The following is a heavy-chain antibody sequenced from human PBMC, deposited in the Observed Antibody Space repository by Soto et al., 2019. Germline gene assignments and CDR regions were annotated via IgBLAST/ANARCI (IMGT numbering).Heavy chain of an antibody. CDR1: GFTFSTYA. CDR3: ARPYVEVAVNDAFDI. J-gene: IGHJ3*02. Sequence: EVQLLESGGGLVQPGGSLRRSCAASGFTFSTYALTWVRQAPGKGLEWVSSIGTHADTTYYVDSVKGRFSISRDNSKNTVYLQMSSLSAEDTAVYYCARPYVEVAVNDAFDIWGRGTMVTVSS. V-gene: IGHV3-23*01. CDR2: IGTHADTT. D-gene: IGHD3-16*01.